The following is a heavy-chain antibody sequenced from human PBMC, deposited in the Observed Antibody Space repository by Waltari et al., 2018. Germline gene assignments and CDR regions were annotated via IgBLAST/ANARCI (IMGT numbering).Heavy chain of an antibody. D-gene: IGHD1-1*01. CDR1: GYSISSGYY. CDR3: AREMATTGVRIFDY. J-gene: IGHJ4*02. CDR2: IYHSGST. Sequence: QVQLQESGPGLVKPSETLSLTCAVSGYSISSGYYWGWIRQPPGKGLEWIGSIYHSGSTYYNPSRKSRVTISVDTSKNQFSLKLSSVTAADTAVYYCAREMATTGVRIFDYWGQGTLVTVSS. V-gene: IGHV4-38-2*02.